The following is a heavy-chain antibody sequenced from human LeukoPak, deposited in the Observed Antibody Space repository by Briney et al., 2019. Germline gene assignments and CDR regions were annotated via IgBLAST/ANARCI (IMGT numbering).Heavy chain of an antibody. V-gene: IGHV3-30*02. J-gene: IGHJ4*02. CDR3: AKDPDYYGSGSYYDEPFGH. D-gene: IGHD3-10*01. Sequence: GGSLRLSCAASGFTFSGYGMHWVRQAPGKGLEWVAFIRYEGSNKYYADSVKGRFTISRDNSKNTLYLQMNSLRAEDTAMYYCAKDPDYYGSGSYYDEPFGHWGQGTLVTVSS. CDR1: GFTFSGYG. CDR2: IRYEGSNK.